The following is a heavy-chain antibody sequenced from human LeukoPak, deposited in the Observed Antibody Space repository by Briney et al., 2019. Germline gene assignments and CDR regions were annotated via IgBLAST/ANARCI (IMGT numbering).Heavy chain of an antibody. CDR2: ISGSGGST. CDR1: GFTFSSYA. CDR3: TPTALHSRSRRRVDYYMDV. D-gene: IGHD1-26*01. Sequence: GGSLRLSCAASGFTFSSYAMSWVRQAPGKGLEWVSAISGSGGSTYYADSVKGRFTISRDNSKNTLYLQMNSLRAEDTAVYYCTPTALHSRSRRRVDYYMDVWGKGTTVTVSS. J-gene: IGHJ6*03. V-gene: IGHV3-23*01.